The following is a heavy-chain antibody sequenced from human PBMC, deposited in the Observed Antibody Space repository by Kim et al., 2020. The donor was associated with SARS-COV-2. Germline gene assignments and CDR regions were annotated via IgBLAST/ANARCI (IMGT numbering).Heavy chain of an antibody. V-gene: IGHV3-11*05. D-gene: IGHD3-3*01. J-gene: IGHJ2*01. Sequence: KGRFTISRDNAKNSLYLQMNSLRAEDTAVYYCARDRDYDFWSGDDWYFDLWGRGTLVTVSS. CDR3: ARDRDYDFWSGDDWYFDL.